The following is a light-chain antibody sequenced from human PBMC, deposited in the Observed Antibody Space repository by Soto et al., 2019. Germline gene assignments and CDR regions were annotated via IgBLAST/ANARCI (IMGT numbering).Light chain of an antibody. CDR3: SSYAGSNIVV. J-gene: IGLJ2*01. Sequence: QSALTQPPSASGSPGQSVTISCTGSSSDVGGYNYVSWYQQHPGQAPTLMIYDVSKRPSGVPDRFSGSKSGNTASLTVSGLQAEDEAAYYCSSYAGSNIVVFGGGTKLTVL. V-gene: IGLV2-8*01. CDR2: DVS. CDR1: SSDVGGYNY.